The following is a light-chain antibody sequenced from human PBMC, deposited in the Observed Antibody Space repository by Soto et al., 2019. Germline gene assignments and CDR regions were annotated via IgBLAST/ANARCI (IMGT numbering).Light chain of an antibody. CDR3: QHVWT. CDR1: QGVSAY. Sequence: DIQMTQSPSSLSASVGDRVTITCRASQGVSAYLLWYQQRQGRAPKLLIFDTSTLQSGVPSRFSGARSGTNFTLAITGLQADDFATYYCQHVWTFGQGTTVEVK. V-gene: IGKV1-39*01. J-gene: IGKJ1*01. CDR2: DTS.